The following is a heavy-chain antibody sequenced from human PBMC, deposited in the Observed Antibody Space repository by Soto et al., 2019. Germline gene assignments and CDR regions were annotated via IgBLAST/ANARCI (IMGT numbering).Heavy chain of an antibody. CDR1: GGSISRYY. CDR2: IYYSGST. D-gene: IGHD2-2*01. CDR3: ARGGYCSSTSCPPGGYYYYYMDV. Sequence: SETLSLTCTVSGGSISRYYWSWIRQPPGKGLEWIGYIYYSGSTNYNPSLKSRVTISVDTSKNQFSLKLSSVTAADTAVYYCARGGYCSSTSCPPGGYYYYYMDVWGKGTTVTVSS. V-gene: IGHV4-59*01. J-gene: IGHJ6*03.